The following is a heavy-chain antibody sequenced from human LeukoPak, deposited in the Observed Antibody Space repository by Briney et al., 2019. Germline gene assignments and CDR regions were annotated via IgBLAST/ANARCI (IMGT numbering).Heavy chain of an antibody. V-gene: IGHV3-30*18. CDR1: GFTFISYA. CDR2: ISYDGSNK. D-gene: IGHD3-9*01. Sequence: GGSLGPSGEPLGFTFISYAMNGVRQAPAKGLEWVAVISYDGSNKYYADSVKGRFTISRDNSKNTLYLQMNSLRAEDTAVYYCAKGLRYSDNWGQGTLVTVSS. CDR3: AKGLRYSDN. J-gene: IGHJ4*02.